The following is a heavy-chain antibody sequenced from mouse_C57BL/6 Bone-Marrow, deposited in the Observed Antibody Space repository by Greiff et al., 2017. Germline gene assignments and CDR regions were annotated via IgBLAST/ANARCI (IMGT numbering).Heavy chain of an antibody. CDR1: GYTFTDYY. CDR2: IYPGSGNT. Sequence: QVQLQQSGAELVRPGASVKLSCKASGYTFTDYYINWVKQRPGQGLEWIARIYPGSGNTYYNEKFTGKATLTAEKSSSAAYMQLSSLTSEDSAVYFCARAPRGPFPFAYWGQGTLVTVSA. J-gene: IGHJ3*01. CDR3: ARAPRGPFPFAY. D-gene: IGHD3-3*01. V-gene: IGHV1-76*01.